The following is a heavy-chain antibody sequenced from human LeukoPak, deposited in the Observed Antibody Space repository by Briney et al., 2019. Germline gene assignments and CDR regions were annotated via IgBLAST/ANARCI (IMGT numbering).Heavy chain of an antibody. CDR1: GGSISSGGYY. CDR3: ARVARGIHYFDY. Sequence: PSETLSLTCTVSGGSISSGGYYWSWIRQHPGKGLEWIGYIYYSGSTNYNPSLKSRVTISVDTSKNQFSLKLSSVTAADTAVYYCARVARGIHYFDYWDQGTLVTVSS. J-gene: IGHJ4*02. V-gene: IGHV4-61*08. CDR2: IYYSGST. D-gene: IGHD3-10*01.